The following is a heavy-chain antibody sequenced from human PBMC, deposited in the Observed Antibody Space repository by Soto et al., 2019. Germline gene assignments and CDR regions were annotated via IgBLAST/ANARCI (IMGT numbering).Heavy chain of an antibody. CDR3: ARGETDLGV. J-gene: IGHJ6*02. CDR1: RDTFNKYA. D-gene: IGHD2-21*02. Sequence: QVQLAQSGAEVKKPGSSVKVSCKTSRDTFNKYAFNWVRQAPGQGLEWMGWIIPIFSSRNYAEKFQGRVTITADDSTSTAYMELRSLRFEDTAVYYCARGETDLGVWGQGTTVTVSS. CDR2: IIPIFSSR. V-gene: IGHV1-69*01.